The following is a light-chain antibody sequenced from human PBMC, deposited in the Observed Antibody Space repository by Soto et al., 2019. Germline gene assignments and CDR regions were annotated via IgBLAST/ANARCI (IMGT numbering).Light chain of an antibody. V-gene: IGLV2-14*01. Sequence: QSALTQPASVSGSPGQSITISCTGTASDVGAYDYVSWYQQHPGTAPKLMIYEVTNRPSGVSDRFSGSKSGNTAPLSISGRQADDEADYYCGSYSSDNTYVFGTGTKLTVL. CDR2: EVT. CDR3: GSYSSDNTYV. CDR1: ASDVGAYDY. J-gene: IGLJ1*01.